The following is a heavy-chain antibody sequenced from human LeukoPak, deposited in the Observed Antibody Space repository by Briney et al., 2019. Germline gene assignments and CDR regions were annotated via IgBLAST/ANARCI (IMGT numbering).Heavy chain of an antibody. Sequence: GGSLRLSCAASGFTFSSSWMAWVRQAPGKGLEWVANVKYDGNEIYYVDSVKGRFTISRDNAKNSLHLQMNSLRADDTAVYYCAAMDHFDYWGQGTLVSVSS. J-gene: IGHJ4*02. D-gene: IGHD5-18*01. V-gene: IGHV3-7*01. CDR1: GFTFSSSW. CDR3: AAMDHFDY. CDR2: VKYDGNEI.